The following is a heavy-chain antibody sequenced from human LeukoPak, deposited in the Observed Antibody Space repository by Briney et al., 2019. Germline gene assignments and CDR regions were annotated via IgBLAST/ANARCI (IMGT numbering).Heavy chain of an antibody. V-gene: IGHV5-10-1*01. Sequence: GESLKISCKGSGYSFTSYWISWVRQMPGKGLEWMGRIDPSDSYTNYSPSFQGHVTISADKSISTAYLQWSSLKASDTAMCYCARHGLGYSSGWSRTNWFDPWGQGTLVTVSS. J-gene: IGHJ5*02. D-gene: IGHD6-19*01. CDR2: IDPSDSYT. CDR1: GYSFTSYW. CDR3: ARHGLGYSSGWSRTNWFDP.